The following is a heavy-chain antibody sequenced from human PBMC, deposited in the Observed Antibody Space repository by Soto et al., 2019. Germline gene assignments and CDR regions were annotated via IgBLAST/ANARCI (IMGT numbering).Heavy chain of an antibody. CDR1: GFTFSSYG. CDR3: ARGYGWFXP. D-gene: IGHD6-13*01. CDR2: LWYDGSNK. Sequence: QVQLVXSGGGVVQPXXSLXLSCAASGFTFSSYGMHWVRQAPGKGLEWVAVLWYDGSNKYYADSVKGRFTXSXXXXXXXXXXQXNSLRXEDTXVYXXARGYGWFXPWGQGX. V-gene: IGHV3-33*01. J-gene: IGHJ5*02.